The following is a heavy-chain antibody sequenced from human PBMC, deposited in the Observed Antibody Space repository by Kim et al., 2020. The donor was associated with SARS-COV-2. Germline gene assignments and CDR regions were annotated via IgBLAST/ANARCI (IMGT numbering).Heavy chain of an antibody. J-gene: IGHJ6*02. CDR2: INTNTGNP. D-gene: IGHD3-10*01. CDR3: ASFYGSGSYYKTVYYYYYYGMVV. Sequence: ASVKVSCKASGYTFTSYAMNWVRQAPGQGLEWMGWINTNTGNPTYAQGFTGRFVFSLDTSVSTAYLQISSLKAEDTAVYYCASFYGSGSYYKTVYYYYYYGMVVWGQGTTVTVSS. V-gene: IGHV7-4-1*02. CDR1: GYTFTSYA.